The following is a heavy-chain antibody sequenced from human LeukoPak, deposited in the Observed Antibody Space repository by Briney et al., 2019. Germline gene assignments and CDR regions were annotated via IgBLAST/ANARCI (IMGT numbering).Heavy chain of an antibody. V-gene: IGHV4-59*08. CDR1: GGSISSYY. J-gene: IGHJ3*02. CDR2: IYYSGST. D-gene: IGHD6-13*01. CDR3: ASEDLIAAAGSDAFDI. Sequence: SETLSLTCTVSGGSISSYYWSWIRQPPGKGLEWIGYIYYSGSTNYNPSLKSRVTISVDTSKNQFSLKLSSVTAADTAVYYCASEDLIAAAGSDAFDIWGQGTMVTVSS.